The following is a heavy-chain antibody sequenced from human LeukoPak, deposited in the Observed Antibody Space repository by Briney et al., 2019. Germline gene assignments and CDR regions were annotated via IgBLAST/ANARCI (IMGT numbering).Heavy chain of an antibody. CDR3: ARVSDISVAAYFDY. J-gene: IGHJ4*02. Sequence: GSLRLSCAASGFTFSSYAMSWVRQAPGKGLEWVSYISSSSSTIYYADSVKGRFTISRDNAKNSLYLQMNSLRAEDTALYYCARVSDISVAAYFDYWGQGTLVTVSS. CDR1: GFTFSSYA. CDR2: ISSSSSTI. V-gene: IGHV3-48*04. D-gene: IGHD6-19*01.